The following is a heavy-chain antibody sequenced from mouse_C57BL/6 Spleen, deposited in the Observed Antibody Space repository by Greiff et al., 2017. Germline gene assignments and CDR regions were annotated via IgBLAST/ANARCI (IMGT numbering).Heavy chain of an antibody. J-gene: IGHJ2*01. D-gene: IGHD1-1*01. CDR3: ARWGYYYGSSYSYFDY. Sequence: VQLQQPGAELVRPGSSVKLSCKASGYTFTSYWMHWVKQRPIQGLEWIGNIDPSDSETHYNQKFKDKATLTVDKSSSTAYMQLSSLTSEDSAVYYCARWGYYYGSSYSYFDYWGQGTTLTVSS. CDR2: IDPSDSET. V-gene: IGHV1-52*01. CDR1: GYTFTSYW.